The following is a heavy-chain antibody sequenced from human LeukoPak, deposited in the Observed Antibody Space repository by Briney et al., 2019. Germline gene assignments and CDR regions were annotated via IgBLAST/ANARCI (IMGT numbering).Heavy chain of an antibody. J-gene: IGHJ5*02. CDR1: GYKFIDYW. CDR2: IYPSDSNT. Sequence: GESLKISCKGSGYKFIDYWITWVRQMPEKGLEWMGIIYPSDSNTKYSPSFQGQVTVSADKSITTAFLQWSGLKASDTAMYYCARSSGYYLNWFDPWGQGTLVTVSS. CDR3: ARSSGYYLNWFDP. V-gene: IGHV5-51*01. D-gene: IGHD3-22*01.